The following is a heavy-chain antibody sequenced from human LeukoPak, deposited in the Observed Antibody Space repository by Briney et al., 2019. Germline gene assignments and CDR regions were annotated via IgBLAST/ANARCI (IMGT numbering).Heavy chain of an antibody. CDR1: GFTFSSYW. CDR2: INTDGSST. V-gene: IGHV3-74*01. Sequence: GGSLRLSCAASGFTFSSYWMHWVRHAPGKGLVWVSRINTDGSSTSYAESVKGRFTISRDSSKNTLYLQMNSLRAEDTAVYYCAKPSRVDSYGPRGWGQGTLVTVSS. CDR3: AKPSRVDSYGPRG. D-gene: IGHD5-18*01. J-gene: IGHJ4*02.